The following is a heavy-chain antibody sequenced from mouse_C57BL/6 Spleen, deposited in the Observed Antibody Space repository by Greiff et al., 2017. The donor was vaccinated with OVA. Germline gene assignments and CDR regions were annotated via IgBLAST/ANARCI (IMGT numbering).Heavy chain of an antibody. CDR2: IDPETGGT. V-gene: IGHV1-15*01. CDR3: ARGGGLYDYDGGGFDY. D-gene: IGHD2-4*01. Sequence: QVQLQQSGAELVRPGASVTLSCKASGYTFTDYEMHWVKQTPVHGLEWIGAIDPETGGTAYNQKFKGKAILTADKSSSTAYMELRSLTSEDSAVYYCARGGGLYDYDGGGFDYWGQGTTLTVSS. J-gene: IGHJ2*01. CDR1: GYTFTDYE.